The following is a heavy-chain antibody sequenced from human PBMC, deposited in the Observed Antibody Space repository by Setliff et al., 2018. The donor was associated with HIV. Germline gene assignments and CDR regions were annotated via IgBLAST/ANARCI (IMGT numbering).Heavy chain of an antibody. Sequence: GGSLRLSCAASGFSFTTYWMTWVRQAPGKGLEWVATIKQDGSEKHYVDSVRGRFTVSRDNAKNSLYLQMNSLRAEDTAVYYCARAYNVYDYRSDSSGYDYWGQGTLVTVSS. J-gene: IGHJ4*02. D-gene: IGHD3-22*01. CDR2: IKQDGSEK. V-gene: IGHV3-7*03. CDR3: ARAYNVYDYRSDSSGYDY. CDR1: GFSFTTYW.